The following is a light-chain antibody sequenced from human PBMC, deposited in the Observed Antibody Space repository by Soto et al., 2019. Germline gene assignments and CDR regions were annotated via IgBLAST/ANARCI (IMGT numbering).Light chain of an antibody. CDR2: DAS. V-gene: IGKV3-11*01. CDR1: QSVSGS. J-gene: IGKJ4*01. Sequence: PGERATLSCRASQSVSGSLAWYQQKPGQAPRLLIYDASNRATGIPARFSGSGSGTDFTLTISSLEPEDVAVYYCQQRYNWRLTFGGGTKVEIK. CDR3: QQRYNWRLT.